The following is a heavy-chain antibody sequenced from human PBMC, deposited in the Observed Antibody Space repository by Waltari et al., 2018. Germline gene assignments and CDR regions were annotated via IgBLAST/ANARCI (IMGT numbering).Heavy chain of an antibody. CDR3: ARDGGSSSLGY. V-gene: IGHV3-7*01. CDR2: IKQDGSEK. D-gene: IGHD6-6*01. Sequence: EVQLVESGGGLVQPGGSLRLSCAASGFTFSSYWMSWVRQAPGKGLEWVAYIKQDGSEKYYVDALKGRFTISRDNAKNSLYLQMNSLRAEDTAVYYCARDGGSSSLGYWGQGTLVTVSS. CDR1: GFTFSSYW. J-gene: IGHJ4*02.